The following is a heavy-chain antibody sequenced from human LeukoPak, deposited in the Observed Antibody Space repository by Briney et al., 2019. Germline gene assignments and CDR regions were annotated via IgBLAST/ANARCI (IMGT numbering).Heavy chain of an antibody. CDR2: INPNSGGT. V-gene: IGHV1-2*06. D-gene: IGHD3-22*01. CDR3: ARLGDYYDSSGYYYRLRYFDY. J-gene: IGHJ4*02. CDR1: GYTSTGYY. Sequence: ASVKVSCKASGYTSTGYYMHWVRQAPGQGLEWMGRINPNSGGTNYAQKFQGRVTMTRDTSISTAYMELSRLRSDDTAVYYCARLGDYYDSSGYYYRLRYFDYWGQGTLVTVSS.